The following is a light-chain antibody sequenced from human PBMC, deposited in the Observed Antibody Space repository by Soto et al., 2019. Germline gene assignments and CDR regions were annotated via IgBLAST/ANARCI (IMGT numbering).Light chain of an antibody. CDR3: SSYTSSSPL. CDR1: SSDVGGYNY. J-gene: IGLJ2*01. CDR2: DVS. Sequence: QSALTQPASVSGSPGQSITISCTGTSSDVGGYNYVSWYQQQPGKAPKLMIYDVSNRPSGVSNRFSGSKSGNTASLTISGLQAEDGADYYCSSYTSSSPLFGGGTKLTVL. V-gene: IGLV2-14*01.